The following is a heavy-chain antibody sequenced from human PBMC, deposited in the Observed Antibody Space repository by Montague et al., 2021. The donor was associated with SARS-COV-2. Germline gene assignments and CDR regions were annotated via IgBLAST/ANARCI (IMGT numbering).Heavy chain of an antibody. D-gene: IGHD3-16*01. V-gene: IGHV4-4*09. Sequence: SETLSLTCTVSGVAISYGDWSWIRQPPGKGLEWIVTIFENWDTDHNPSLKSRVTVSEDTSQNQFSLRLSSVAAADTALYYCARYYERSWDVWGQGTTVTVSS. CDR3: ARYYERSWDV. CDR1: GVAISYGD. CDR2: IFENWDT. J-gene: IGHJ6*02.